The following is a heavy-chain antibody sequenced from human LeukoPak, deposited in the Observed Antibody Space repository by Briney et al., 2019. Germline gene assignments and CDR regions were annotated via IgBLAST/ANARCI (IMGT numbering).Heavy chain of an antibody. CDR1: VGSFSDHY. CDR2: INHSGST. V-gene: IGHV4-34*01. CDR3: AFGYYDILTGYGSPDY. J-gene: IGHJ4*02. Sequence: SETLSLTCAVYVGSFSDHYWSWIRQPPGKGLEWIGEINHSGSTNYNPSLKSRVTISVDTSKNQFSLKLSSVTAADTAVYYCAFGYYDILTGYGSPDYWGQGTLVTVSS. D-gene: IGHD3-9*01.